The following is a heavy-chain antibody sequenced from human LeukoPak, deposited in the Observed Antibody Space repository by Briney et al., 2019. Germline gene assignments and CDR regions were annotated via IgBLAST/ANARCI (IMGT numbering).Heavy chain of an antibody. J-gene: IGHJ6*02. D-gene: IGHD3-10*01. CDR3: ASLLTPYHGSGGGGMDV. CDR2: ISGDGSMT. CDR1: GFTFSTHW. V-gene: IGHV3-74*01. Sequence: GGSLRLSCAASGFTFSTHWMYWVRQAPGKELVWVSRISGDGSMTSYADSVKGRFTISRDNAKDTLFLQMTSLRVEDTAVYSCASLLTPYHGSGGGGMDVWGQGTTVTVSS.